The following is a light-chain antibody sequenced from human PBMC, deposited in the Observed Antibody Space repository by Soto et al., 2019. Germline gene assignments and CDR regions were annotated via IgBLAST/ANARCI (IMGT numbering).Light chain of an antibody. V-gene: IGKV3-20*01. CDR2: GAS. CDR3: QQYGNSPTT. J-gene: IGKJ1*01. Sequence: EIVSTQCPGTLSLSPGERATLSGRPSQSVTSNYIAWYQQKPGQAPRLLFFGASIRATGIPDRFSGSGSGTDFTLTTSRLEPEDFAVYHCQQYGNSPTTFGQGTKVDIK. CDR1: QSVTSNY.